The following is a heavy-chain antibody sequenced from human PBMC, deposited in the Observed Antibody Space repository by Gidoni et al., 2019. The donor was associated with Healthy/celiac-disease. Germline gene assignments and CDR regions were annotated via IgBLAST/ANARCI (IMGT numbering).Heavy chain of an antibody. CDR2: IYTSGST. V-gene: IGHV4-61*02. CDR1: GGSISRGRYS. J-gene: IGHJ6*03. D-gene: IGHD2-2*01. CDR3: ARVRCSSTSCHPAYYYYYYMDV. Sequence: QVQLQESGPGLVKPSQTLSLTCTVSGGSISRGRYSWSWLRQPAGKGLEWIGRIYTSGSTNYNPSLKSRVTISVDTSKNQFSLKLSSVTAADTAVYYCARVRCSSTSCHPAYYYYYYMDVWGKGTTVTVSS.